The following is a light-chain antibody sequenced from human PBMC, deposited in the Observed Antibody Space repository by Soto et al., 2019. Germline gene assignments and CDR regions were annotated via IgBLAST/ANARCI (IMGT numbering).Light chain of an antibody. CDR2: AAS. CDR1: QSISSY. CDR3: QQSYSTSIT. J-gene: IGKJ5*01. Sequence: DIQMTQSPSSLSASVGDRVTITCRASQSISSYLNWDQQKPGKAPKLLIYAASSLQSGVPSRFSGSGSGTDCTLTISSLQPEDFSTYYCQQSYSTSITFGQGTRLEIK. V-gene: IGKV1-39*01.